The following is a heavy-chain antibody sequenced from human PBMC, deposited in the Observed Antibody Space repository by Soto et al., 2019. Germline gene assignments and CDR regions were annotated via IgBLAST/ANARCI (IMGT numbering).Heavy chain of an antibody. V-gene: IGHV3-7*03. D-gene: IGHD1-1*01. CDR3: ARDPGRRFDY. J-gene: IGHJ4*02. CDR2: IKQDGSED. Sequence: EVHLVESGGGLVQPGGSLRLSCATSGFTFRSYWVTWVRQAPGKGLEWVASIKQDGSEDHYVDSVKGRFTISRDNAENSLYLQMNSLKVDDTAVYYCARDPGRRFDYWGPGTLVTVSS. CDR1: GFTFRSYW.